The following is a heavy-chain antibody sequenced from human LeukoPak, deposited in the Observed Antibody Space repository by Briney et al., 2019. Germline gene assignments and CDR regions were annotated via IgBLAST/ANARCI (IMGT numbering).Heavy chain of an antibody. V-gene: IGHV3-23*01. J-gene: IGHJ6*03. D-gene: IGHD6-19*01. CDR2: ISGSGGST. CDR1: GFTFSSYA. Sequence: PGGSLRLSCAASGFTFSSYAMSWVRQAPGKGLEWVSAISGSGGSTYYADSVKGRFTISRDNAKNALYLQMNSLRAEDTAVYYCAREGLSSGWNGYYYYYYMDVWGKGTTVTVSS. CDR3: AREGLSSGWNGYYYYYYMDV.